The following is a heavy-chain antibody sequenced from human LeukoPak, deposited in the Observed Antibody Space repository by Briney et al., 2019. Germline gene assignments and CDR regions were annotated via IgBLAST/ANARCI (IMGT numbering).Heavy chain of an antibody. CDR3: ANTVLEWLLYGFDY. D-gene: IGHD3-3*01. V-gene: IGHV3-23*01. Sequence: GGSLRLSCAASGFTFSSYAMSWVRQAPGKGLEWVSAISGSGGSTYYADSVKGRFTISRDNSKNTLYLQMNSLRAEDTAVYYCANTVLEWLLYGFDYWGQGTLVTVSS. J-gene: IGHJ4*02. CDR1: GFTFSSYA. CDR2: ISGSGGST.